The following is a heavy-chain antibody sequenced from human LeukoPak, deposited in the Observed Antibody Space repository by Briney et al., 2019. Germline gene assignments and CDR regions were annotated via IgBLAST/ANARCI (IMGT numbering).Heavy chain of an antibody. D-gene: IGHD3-22*01. Sequence: PGGSLRLSCAPSRFIFSSYGMHWVRQAPGKGLEWVAVIWYDGSNKYYADSVKGRFTISRDNSKNTLYLQMNSLKAEDTAVYYYACDTRTYYCDSSGYFDYWGQGTLVTVSS. J-gene: IGHJ4*02. CDR1: RFIFSSYG. CDR2: IWYDGSNK. V-gene: IGHV3-33*01. CDR3: ACDTRTYYCDSSGYFDY.